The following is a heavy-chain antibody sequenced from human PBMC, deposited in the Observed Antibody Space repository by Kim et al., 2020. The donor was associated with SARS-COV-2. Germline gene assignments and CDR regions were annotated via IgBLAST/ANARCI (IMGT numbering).Heavy chain of an antibody. V-gene: IGHV3-30-3*01. Sequence: GGSLRLSCAASGFTFSSYAMHWVRQAPGKGLEWVAVISYDGSNKYYADSVKGRFTISRDNSKNTLYLQMNSLRAEDTAVYYCAREEKKRWLQSDAFDIWGQGTMVTVSS. CDR2: ISYDGSNK. J-gene: IGHJ3*02. CDR3: AREEKKRWLQSDAFDI. D-gene: IGHD5-12*01. CDR1: GFTFSSYA.